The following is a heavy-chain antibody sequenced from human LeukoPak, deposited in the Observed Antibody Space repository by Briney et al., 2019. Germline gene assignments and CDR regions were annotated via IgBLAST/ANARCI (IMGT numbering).Heavy chain of an antibody. CDR3: AKETIAAAGHYYYYGMDV. V-gene: IGHV3-23*01. D-gene: IGHD6-13*01. CDR1: GFTFSSYA. J-gene: IGHJ6*02. CDR2: ISGSGGST. Sequence: GGSLRLSCAASGFTFSSYAMSWVRQAPGKGLEWVSAISGSGGSTYYADSVKGRFTISRDNSKNTLYPQMNSLRAEDTAVYYCAKETIAAAGHYYYYGMDVWGQGTTVTVSS.